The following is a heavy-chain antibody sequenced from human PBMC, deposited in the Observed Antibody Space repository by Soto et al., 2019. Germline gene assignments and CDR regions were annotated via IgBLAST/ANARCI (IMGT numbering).Heavy chain of an antibody. D-gene: IGHD6-25*01. CDR3: ARGGYKNFCDY. CDR1: DYTFTSYG. CDR2: ISAYNGDT. Sequence: ASVKVSCKASDYTFTSYGISWVRQAPEQGLEWMGWISAYNGDTNYAQKFQGRVTMTTDSSTSTAYMELRSLRSDDTAIYYCARGGYKNFCDYWGQGTPVTVSS. J-gene: IGHJ4*02. V-gene: IGHV1-18*01.